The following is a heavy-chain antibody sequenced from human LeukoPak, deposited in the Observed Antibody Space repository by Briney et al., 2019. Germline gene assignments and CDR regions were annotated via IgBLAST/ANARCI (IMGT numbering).Heavy chain of an antibody. Sequence: SETLSLTCTVSGYSISSGYYWGWIRQPPGKGLEWIGSIYHSGSTYYNPSLKSRVTISVDTSENRFSLKLSSVTAADTAVYYCARVRRSIVGATLFDYWGQGTLVTVSS. J-gene: IGHJ4*02. D-gene: IGHD1-26*01. V-gene: IGHV4-38-2*02. CDR1: GYSISSGYY. CDR3: ARVRRSIVGATLFDY. CDR2: IYHSGST.